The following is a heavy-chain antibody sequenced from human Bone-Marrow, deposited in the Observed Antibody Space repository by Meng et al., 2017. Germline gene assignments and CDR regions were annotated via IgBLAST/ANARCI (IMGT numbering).Heavy chain of an antibody. Sequence: KVSCKGSGYSFTSYWIGWVRQMPGKGLEWMGIIYPGDSDTRYSPSFQGQVTISADKSISTAYLQWISLQASDTAMYYCAISTGDMAPITLFDYWGQGTLVTVSS. J-gene: IGHJ4*02. D-gene: IGHD5-24*01. V-gene: IGHV5-51*01. CDR1: GYSFTSYW. CDR2: IYPGDSDT. CDR3: AISTGDMAPITLFDY.